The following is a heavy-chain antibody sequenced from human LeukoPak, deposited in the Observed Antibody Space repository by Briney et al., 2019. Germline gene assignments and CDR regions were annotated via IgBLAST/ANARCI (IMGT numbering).Heavy chain of an antibody. CDR2: VSGRDTST. V-gene: IGHV3-23*01. Sequence: GGSLRLSCAASGFTFSNYAMSWVRQAPGKGLEWVSAVSGRDTSTYYTDSVKGRFTISRDDSKNTLYLQMNSLSAEDTAIYYCAKWGDYDVLTGYYDSDYWGQGTLVTVSS. D-gene: IGHD3-9*01. J-gene: IGHJ4*02. CDR1: GFTFSNYA. CDR3: AKWGDYDVLTGYYDSDY.